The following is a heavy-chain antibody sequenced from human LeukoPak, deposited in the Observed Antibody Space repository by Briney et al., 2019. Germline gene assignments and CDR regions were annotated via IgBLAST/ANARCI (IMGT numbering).Heavy chain of an antibody. Sequence: SETLSLTCAVYGGSFSGYYWSWIRQPRGKGLEWIGEINHSGSTNYNPSLKSRVTISVDTSKNQFSLKLSSVTAADTAVYYCARGVLDDYWGQGTLVTVSS. J-gene: IGHJ4*02. CDR2: INHSGST. CDR1: GGSFSGYY. V-gene: IGHV4-34*01. CDR3: ARGVLDDY. D-gene: IGHD3-16*01.